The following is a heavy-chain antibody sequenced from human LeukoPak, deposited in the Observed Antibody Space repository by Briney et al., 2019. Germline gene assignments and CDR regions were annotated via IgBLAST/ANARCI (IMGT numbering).Heavy chain of an antibody. D-gene: IGHD3-10*01. Sequence: SETLSLTCTVSGGSISGYYGNWIRQPAGKGLEWIGRVYSSGGINYNPSLKSRVSMSVDTSKNQLSLKLNSLTAADTAVYYCARSPSYYSGYYMDVWGKGTTVTVSS. CDR2: VYSSGGI. J-gene: IGHJ6*03. CDR1: GGSISGYY. CDR3: ARSPSYYSGYYMDV. V-gene: IGHV4-4*07.